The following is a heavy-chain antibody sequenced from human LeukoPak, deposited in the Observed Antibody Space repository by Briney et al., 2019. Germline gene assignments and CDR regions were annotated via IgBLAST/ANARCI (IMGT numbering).Heavy chain of an antibody. J-gene: IGHJ6*03. V-gene: IGHV3-38-3*01. CDR3: ARDGVEMATIPYYYYYYYMDV. Sequence: GGSLRLSCAASGFTVSSNEMSWVRQAPGKGLEWVSSISGGSTYYADSRKGRFTISRDNSKNTLHLQMNSLRAEDTAVYYCARDGVEMATIPYYYYYYYMDVWGKGTTVTVSS. D-gene: IGHD5-24*01. CDR2: ISGGST. CDR1: GFTVSSNE.